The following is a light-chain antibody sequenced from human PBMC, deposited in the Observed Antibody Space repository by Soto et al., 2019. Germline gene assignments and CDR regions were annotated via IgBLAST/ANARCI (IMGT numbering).Light chain of an antibody. CDR3: QQYGSSPWT. CDR1: QTVSISC. J-gene: IGKJ1*01. CDR2: GAS. Sequence: EIVLTQSPGTLSLSPGERATLSCRASQTVSISCLAWYQQKPGQAPRLLIYGASRRATGIPHRFSGSGSGTDFTLTISRLEPEDIAMYYCQQYGSSPWTFGQGTTVEIK. V-gene: IGKV3-20*01.